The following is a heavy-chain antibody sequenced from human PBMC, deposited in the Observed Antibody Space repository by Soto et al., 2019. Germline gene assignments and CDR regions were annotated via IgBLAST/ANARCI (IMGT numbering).Heavy chain of an antibody. CDR3: ARGGFLEWPPGGMDV. CDR2: IYYSGST. V-gene: IGHV4-30-4*01. J-gene: IGHJ6*02. D-gene: IGHD3-3*01. CDR1: GGSISSGDYY. Sequence: QVQLQESGPGLVKPSQTLSLTCTVSGGSISSGDYYWSWIRQPPVKGLEWIGYIYYSGSTYYNPSLKSRVTISVDTSKNQFSLKLSSVTAADTAVYYCARGGFLEWPPGGMDVWGQGTTVTVSS.